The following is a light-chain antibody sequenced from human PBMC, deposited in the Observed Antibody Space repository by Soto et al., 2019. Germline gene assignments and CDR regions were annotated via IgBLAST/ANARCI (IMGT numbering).Light chain of an antibody. CDR3: CSYAGYSVLL. CDR2: EGN. J-gene: IGLJ2*01. Sequence: QSALTQPASVSGSPGQSITISCTGTSSDVGNYNLVSWYQQHPGKAPKLMIYEGNKRPSGVSNRFSGSKSGNTASLTISGVQAEDEADYYCCSYAGYSVLLFGGGTKVTV. V-gene: IGLV2-23*01. CDR1: SSDVGNYNL.